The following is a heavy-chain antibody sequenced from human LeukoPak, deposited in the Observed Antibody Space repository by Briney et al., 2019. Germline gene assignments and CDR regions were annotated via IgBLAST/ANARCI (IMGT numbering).Heavy chain of an antibody. J-gene: IGHJ3*02. CDR1: GGSISSGGYY. CDR2: IYYSGST. D-gene: IGHD3-22*01. Sequence: TSETLSLTCTGSGGSISSGGYYWSWIRQHPGKGLEWIGYIYYSGSTYYNPSLKSRVTISVDTSKNQFSLKLSSVTAADTAVYYCARDSSRLLPPKMAFDIWGQGTMVAVSS. CDR3: ARDSSRLLPPKMAFDI. V-gene: IGHV4-31*03.